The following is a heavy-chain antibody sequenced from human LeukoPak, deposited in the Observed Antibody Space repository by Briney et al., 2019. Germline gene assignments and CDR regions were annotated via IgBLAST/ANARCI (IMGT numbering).Heavy chain of an antibody. Sequence: ASVKVSCKASGYTFTGYYMHWVRQAPGQGLEWMGWINPNSGGTNYAQKFQGRVTMTRDTSISTAYMELSRLRSDDTAVYYCARDLQLGSSSWYGGFAFDIWGQGTMVTVSS. CDR1: GYTFTGYY. V-gene: IGHV1-2*02. CDR3: ARDLQLGSSSWYGGFAFDI. CDR2: INPNSGGT. D-gene: IGHD6-13*01. J-gene: IGHJ3*02.